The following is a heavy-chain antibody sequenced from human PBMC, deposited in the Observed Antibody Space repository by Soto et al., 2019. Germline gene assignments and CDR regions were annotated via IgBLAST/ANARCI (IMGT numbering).Heavy chain of an antibody. CDR2: IYTSGST. V-gene: IGHV4-4*07. D-gene: IGHD6-13*01. Sequence: SETLSLTCTVPGGSISSYYWSWIRQPAGKGLEWIGRIYTSGSTNYNPSLKSRVTMSVDTSKNQFSLKLSSVTAADTAVYYCARELGIAAAGTVWFDPWGQGTLVTVSS. CDR1: GGSISSYY. CDR3: ARELGIAAAGTVWFDP. J-gene: IGHJ5*02.